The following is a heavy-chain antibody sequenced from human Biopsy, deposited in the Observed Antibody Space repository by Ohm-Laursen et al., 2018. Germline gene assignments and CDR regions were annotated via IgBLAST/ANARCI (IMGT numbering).Heavy chain of an antibody. V-gene: IGHV3-48*03. Sequence: SLRLSCAASGFTFNSHEMNWVRQAPGKGLEWISYITGSSSTIYYADSVKGRFTISRDNAKNSQYLQMNSLRAEDTAVYYCTRLAYYYYYGMDVWGQGTTVTVSS. J-gene: IGHJ6*02. CDR2: ITGSSSTI. CDR3: TRLAYYYYYGMDV. CDR1: GFTFNSHE. D-gene: IGHD2-21*01.